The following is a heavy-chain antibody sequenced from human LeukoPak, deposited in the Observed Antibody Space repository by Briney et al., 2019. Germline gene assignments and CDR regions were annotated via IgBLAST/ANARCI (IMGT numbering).Heavy chain of an antibody. J-gene: IGHJ4*02. V-gene: IGHV1-69*04. D-gene: IGHD2-15*01. CDR2: IIPILGIA. CDR1: GGTFSSYA. CDR3: ARDCDRGYFDY. Sequence: ASVKVSCKASGGTFSSYAISWVRQAPGQGLEWMGRIIPILGIANYAQKFQGRVTITADKSTSTAYMKLSSLRSEDTAVYYCARDCDRGYFDYWGQGTLVTVSS.